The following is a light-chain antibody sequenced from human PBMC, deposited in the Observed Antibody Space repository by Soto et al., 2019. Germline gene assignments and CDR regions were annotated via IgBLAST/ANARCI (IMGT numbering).Light chain of an antibody. V-gene: IGKV2-30*02. J-gene: IGKJ5*01. CDR3: MQGTHWPIT. CDR2: KVS. CDR1: QSLVHSDGIAY. Sequence: EVVMTQSPLSLPVALGQPASISSRSNQSLVHSDGIAYFSWFQQRPGRSPRRLIYKVSNRDSGVPARFSGSGSGTDFALKISRVEAEDVGVYYCMQGTHWPITFGQGTRLE.